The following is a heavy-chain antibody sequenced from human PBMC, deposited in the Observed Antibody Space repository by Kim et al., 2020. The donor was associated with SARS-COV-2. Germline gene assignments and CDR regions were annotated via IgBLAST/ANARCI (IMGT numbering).Heavy chain of an antibody. V-gene: IGHV3-30*07. Sequence: ADSVKGRFTISRDNSKNTLYLQMNSLRAEDTAVYYCARETIFYPQYYFGYWGQGTLVTVSS. J-gene: IGHJ4*02. D-gene: IGHD3-9*01. CDR3: ARETIFYPQYYFGY.